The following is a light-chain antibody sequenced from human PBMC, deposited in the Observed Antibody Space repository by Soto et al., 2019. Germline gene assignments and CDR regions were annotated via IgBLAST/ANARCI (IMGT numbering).Light chain of an antibody. CDR2: EVT. CDR3: SSHAGGNNLVV. J-gene: IGLJ3*02. Sequence: QSALTQPPSASGSPGQSVTISSTGTSSDIGGYKYVSWYQQHPDKAPKLMIYEVTQRPSGVPDRFSGSKSGNTASLTVSGLQAEDEADYYCSSHAGGNNLVVFGGGTKLTVL. CDR1: SSDIGGYKY. V-gene: IGLV2-8*01.